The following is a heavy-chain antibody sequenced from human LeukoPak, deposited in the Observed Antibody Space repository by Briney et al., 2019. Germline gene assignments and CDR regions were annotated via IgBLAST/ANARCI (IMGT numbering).Heavy chain of an antibody. CDR2: INPNSGAT. D-gene: IGHD1-1*01. CDR3: VRVENARAFDP. CDR1: GYTFTGYY. Sequence: ASVKVSCKASGYTFTGYYLHWVRQAPGQGLEWMGWINPNSGATNYAQKFRGRVTMTRETSIHTAYLELNSLKSDDTAVYYCVRVENARAFDPWGQGSLVIVSS. J-gene: IGHJ5*02. V-gene: IGHV1-2*02.